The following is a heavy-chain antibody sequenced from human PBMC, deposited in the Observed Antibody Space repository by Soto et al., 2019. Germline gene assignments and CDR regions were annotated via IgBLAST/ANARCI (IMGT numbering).Heavy chain of an antibody. CDR3: AKGFGEFPYNAFDI. Sequence: EVQLLESGGGLVQPGVSLRLSCVASGFTFSSYAMSWFRQAPGKGLEWVSAISGTGGSTYYAGSVKGRFTISRDNSKNTLYLQMNRVRAEDTAVHYCAKGFGEFPYNAFDIRGQGTLVTVSS. V-gene: IGHV3-23*01. CDR2: ISGTGGST. CDR1: GFTFSSYA. J-gene: IGHJ3*02. D-gene: IGHD3-10*01.